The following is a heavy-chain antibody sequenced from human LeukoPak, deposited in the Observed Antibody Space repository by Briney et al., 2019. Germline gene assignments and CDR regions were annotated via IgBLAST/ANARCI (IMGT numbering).Heavy chain of an antibody. CDR2: IKQDGSEK. CDR1: GFTFSSYW. Sequence: GGSLRLSCAASGFTFSSYWMSWVRQAPGKGLEWVANIKQDGSEKYYVDSVKGRFTIFRDNAKNSLYLQMNSLRPEDTAFYYCAKDISWGVVTTIFDYWGPGTLVTVSS. J-gene: IGHJ4*02. D-gene: IGHD2-21*02. CDR3: AKDISWGVVTTIFDY. V-gene: IGHV3-7*03.